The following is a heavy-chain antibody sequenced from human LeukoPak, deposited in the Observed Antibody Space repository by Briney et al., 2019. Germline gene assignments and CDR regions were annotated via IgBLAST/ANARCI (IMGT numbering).Heavy chain of an antibody. V-gene: IGHV3-21*01. J-gene: IGHJ4*02. Sequence: GGSLRLSCAASGFTFSSYSMNWVRQAPGKGLEWVSSISSSSSYIYYADSVKGRFTISRDNAKNSLYLQMNSLRAEDTAVYYCARSPRSMVRGVITHDYWGQGTPVTVSS. CDR2: ISSSSSYI. CDR1: GFTFSSYS. CDR3: ARSPRSMVRGVITHDY. D-gene: IGHD3-10*01.